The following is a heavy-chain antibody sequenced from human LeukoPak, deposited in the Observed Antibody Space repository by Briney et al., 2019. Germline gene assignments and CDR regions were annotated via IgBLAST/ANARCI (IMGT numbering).Heavy chain of an antibody. CDR3: VRELAGGYFDY. Sequence: ASVKVPCKASGYTFSNYYIHWVRQAPGQGLEWMGKINPSGGRTVYAQKFQGRVTVTRDTSTSTVYMDLSSLRSEDAAVYYCVRELAGGYFDYWGQGTLVTVSS. J-gene: IGHJ4*02. D-gene: IGHD4-23*01. CDR1: GYTFSNYY. CDR2: INPSGGRT. V-gene: IGHV1-46*01.